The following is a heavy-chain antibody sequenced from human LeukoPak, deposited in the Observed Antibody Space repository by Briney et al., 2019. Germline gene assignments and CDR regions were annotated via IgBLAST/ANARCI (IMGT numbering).Heavy chain of an antibody. CDR2: IYSSAST. CDR1: GDSISSYY. V-gene: IGHV4-59*12. Sequence: SETLSLTCTVSGDSISSYYWSWIRQPPGRGLAWVGYIYSSASTKYNPSLKSRVTISVDTSKNQFSLKLSSVTAADTAVYYCAREGDSSVYYDYWGQGTLVTVSS. J-gene: IGHJ4*02. CDR3: AREGDSSVYYDY. D-gene: IGHD3-22*01.